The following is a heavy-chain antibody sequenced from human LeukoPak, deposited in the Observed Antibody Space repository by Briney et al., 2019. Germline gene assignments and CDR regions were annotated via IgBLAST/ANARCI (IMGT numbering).Heavy chain of an antibody. V-gene: IGHV3-7*01. Sequence: GGSLRLSCAASGFTFNNYGMHWVRQAPGKGLEWVANIKQDGSEKYYVDSVKGRFTISRDNAKNSLYLQMNSLRAEDTAVYYCARSPRGLRYFDWLLPAYFDYWGQGTLVTVSS. D-gene: IGHD3-9*01. CDR2: IKQDGSEK. J-gene: IGHJ4*02. CDR1: GFTFNNYG. CDR3: ARSPRGLRYFDWLLPAYFDY.